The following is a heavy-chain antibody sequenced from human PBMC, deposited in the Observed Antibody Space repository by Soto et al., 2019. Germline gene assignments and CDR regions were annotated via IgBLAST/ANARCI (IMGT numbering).Heavy chain of an antibody. Sequence: EVQMVESGGGLVQPGGSLRLSCAASGFTFSSYWMHWVRQAPGNGLVWVSRINSDGRSTSYADSVTGRFKISRDNSKNTLYLQMNSVRAEDTAVYDCARGHIVVVTPIGWFAPWGHGTLVTVSS. CDR3: ARGHIVVVTPIGWFAP. CDR1: GFTFSSYW. D-gene: IGHD2-21*02. J-gene: IGHJ5*02. CDR2: INSDGRST. V-gene: IGHV3-74*01.